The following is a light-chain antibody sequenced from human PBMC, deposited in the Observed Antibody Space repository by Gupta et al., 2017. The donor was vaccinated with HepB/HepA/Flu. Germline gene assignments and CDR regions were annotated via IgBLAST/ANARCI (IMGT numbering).Light chain of an antibody. Sequence: QSVLTQPPSASGTPGQRVTISCSGSSSNIGSNYVYWYQQFPGTAPKLLIDSNNQRPSGVPDRLSCYKSGGSASLETSGLRSDDEADDYCATWDDNMSGDVFGNGTKLTVL. CDR1: SSNIGSNY. CDR2: SNN. V-gene: IGLV1-47*02. CDR3: ATWDDNMSGDV. J-gene: IGLJ1*01.